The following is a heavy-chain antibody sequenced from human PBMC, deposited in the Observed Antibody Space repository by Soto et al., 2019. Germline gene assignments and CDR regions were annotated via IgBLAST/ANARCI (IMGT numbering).Heavy chain of an antibody. CDR2: IYTSGST. J-gene: IGHJ2*01. V-gene: IGHV4-4*07. CDR1: GVSISSYY. D-gene: IGHD3-10*01. CDR3: ARDSELIGRSYWYFDL. Sequence: SETLSLTCSVSGVSISSYYWSWIRQPAGKGLEWIGRIYTSGSTNYSPSLKSRVTMSVDTPKNQVSLRLRSVTAADTAVYFCARDSELIGRSYWYFDLWGRGTLV.